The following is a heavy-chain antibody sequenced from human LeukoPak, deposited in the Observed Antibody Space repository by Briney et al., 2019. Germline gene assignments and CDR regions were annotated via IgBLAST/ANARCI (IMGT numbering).Heavy chain of an antibody. Sequence: SETLCLTCTVSGGSISSGGYYWSWIRQPPGKGLEWIGYIYHSGSTYYNPSLKSRVTISVDRSKNQFSLKLSSVTAADTAVYYCARGGGGYCSSTSCDFDYWGQGTLVTVSS. CDR2: IYHSGST. V-gene: IGHV4-30-2*01. CDR1: GGSISSGGYY. CDR3: ARGGGGYCSSTSCDFDY. D-gene: IGHD2-2*01. J-gene: IGHJ4*02.